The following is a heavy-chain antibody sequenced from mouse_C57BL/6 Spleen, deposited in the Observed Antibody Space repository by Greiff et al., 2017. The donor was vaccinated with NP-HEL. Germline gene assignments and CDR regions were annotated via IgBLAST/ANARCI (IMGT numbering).Heavy chain of an antibody. J-gene: IGHJ3*01. CDR2: IYPGSGST. D-gene: IGHD1-1*01. CDR1: GYTFTSYW. Sequence: VQLQQPGAELVKPGASVKMSCKASGYTFTSYWITWVKQRPGQGLEWIGDIYPGSGSTNYNEKFKSKATLTVDTSSSTAYMQLSSLTSEDSAVYYCAREDSYYYGSPWFAYWGQGTLVTVSA. CDR3: AREDSYYYGSPWFAY. V-gene: IGHV1-55*01.